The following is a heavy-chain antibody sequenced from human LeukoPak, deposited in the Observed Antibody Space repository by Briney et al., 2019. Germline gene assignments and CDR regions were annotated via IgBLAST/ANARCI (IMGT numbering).Heavy chain of an antibody. D-gene: IGHD1-1*01. CDR1: GFTFSSYS. V-gene: IGHV3-48*04. CDR2: ISSSSSTI. Sequence: GGSPRLSCAASGFTFSSYSMNWVRQAPGKGLEWVSYISSSSSTIYYADSVKGRFTISRDNAKNSLYLQMNSLRAEDTAVYYCARATNDAFDIWGQGTMVTVSS. J-gene: IGHJ3*02. CDR3: ARATNDAFDI.